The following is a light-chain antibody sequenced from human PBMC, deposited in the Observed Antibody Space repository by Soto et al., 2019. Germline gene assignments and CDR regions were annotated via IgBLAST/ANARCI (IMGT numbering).Light chain of an antibody. CDR2: DAS. CDR1: QSVSIY. Sequence: EIVLTQSPATLSLSPGERATLSCRASQSVSIYLACYQQRPGQAPRLLIYDASNRATGIPARFSGSGSGTDFTLTISRLEPEDFAVYYCQQYGNSRTFGQGTKVAIK. CDR3: QQYGNSRT. V-gene: IGKV3-11*01. J-gene: IGKJ1*01.